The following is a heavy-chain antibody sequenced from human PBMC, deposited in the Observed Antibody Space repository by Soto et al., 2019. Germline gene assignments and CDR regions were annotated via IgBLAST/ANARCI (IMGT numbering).Heavy chain of an antibody. V-gene: IGHV1-69*06. Sequence: VASVKVSCKASGGTFSSYAISWVRQAPGQGLEWMGGIIPIFGTANYAQKFQGRVTITADKSTSTAYMELSSLRSEDTAVYYCARGGMATSNWFDPWGQGTLVTVSS. J-gene: IGHJ5*02. CDR1: GGTFSSYA. CDR3: ARGGMATSNWFDP. CDR2: IIPIFGTA. D-gene: IGHD5-12*01.